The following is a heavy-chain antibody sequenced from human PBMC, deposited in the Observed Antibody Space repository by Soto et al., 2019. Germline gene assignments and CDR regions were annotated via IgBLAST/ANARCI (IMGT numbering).Heavy chain of an antibody. J-gene: IGHJ4*02. D-gene: IGHD3-16*02. CDR2: ISPYNGNT. CDR3: AREGGVWGSFRYFDY. CDR1: GYTFTSYV. Sequence: QVQLVQSGVEVQKPGASVKVSCKASGYTFTSYVINWLRQAPGQGLEWLGWISPYNGNTKYGQKLQGRGTMTTDTSTSIAYMELRSLRSDDTAVYYCAREGGVWGSFRYFDYWGQGTLVTVSS. V-gene: IGHV1-18*04.